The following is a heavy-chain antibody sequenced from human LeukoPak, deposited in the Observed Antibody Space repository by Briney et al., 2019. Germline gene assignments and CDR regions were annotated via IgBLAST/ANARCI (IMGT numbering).Heavy chain of an antibody. J-gene: IGHJ4*02. V-gene: IGHV3-30*04. CDR1: GFTFNSYE. Sequence: GGSLRLSCAASGFTFNSYEMNWVRQAPGKGLEWVAVISYDGSNKYYADSVKGRFTISRDNSKNTPYLQMNSLRAEDTAVYYCARGGGLRAYYFDYWGQGTLVTVSS. CDR3: ARGGGLRAYYFDY. CDR2: ISYDGSNK. D-gene: IGHD5-24*01.